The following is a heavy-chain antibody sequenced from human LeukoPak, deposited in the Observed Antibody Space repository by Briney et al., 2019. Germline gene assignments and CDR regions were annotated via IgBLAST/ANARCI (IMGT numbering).Heavy chain of an antibody. Sequence: KTSETLSLXCAVSGYSISSGYYWGWIRQPPGKGLEWIGSIYHSGSTYYNPSLKSRVTISVDTSKNQFSLKLSSVTAADTAVYYCARYYSGSYGRYDYWGQGTLVTVSS. CDR3: ARYYSGSYGRYDY. V-gene: IGHV4-38-2*01. CDR2: IYHSGST. CDR1: GYSISSGYY. D-gene: IGHD1-26*01. J-gene: IGHJ4*02.